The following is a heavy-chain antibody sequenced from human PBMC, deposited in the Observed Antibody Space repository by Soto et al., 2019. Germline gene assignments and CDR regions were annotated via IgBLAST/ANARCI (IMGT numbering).Heavy chain of an antibody. CDR1: GYTFTGYY. CDR2: INPNSGGT. Sequence: ASVKLSCKASGYTFTGYYMHWVRQAPGQGLEWMGWINPNSGGTNYAQKFQGRVTMTRDTSISTAYMELSRLRSDDTAVYYCARAHYYDSSGSFDYWGQGTLVTVSS. CDR3: ARAHYYDSSGSFDY. D-gene: IGHD3-22*01. V-gene: IGHV1-2*02. J-gene: IGHJ4*02.